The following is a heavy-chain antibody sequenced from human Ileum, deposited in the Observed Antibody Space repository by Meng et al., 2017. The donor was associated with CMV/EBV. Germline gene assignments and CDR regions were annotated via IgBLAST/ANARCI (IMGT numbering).Heavy chain of an antibody. CDR1: GGSISSGAYY. J-gene: IGHJ4*02. CDR2: IYYSGRT. D-gene: IGHD4-23*01. Sequence: QVHLQEPGPRHVKPSQTLSLSCIVSGGSISSGAYYWSWIRQPPGKGLEWIGYIYYSGRTYYNPSLKSRLTISLDTSKNQFSLKLSSVTAADTGVYYCARQTYGGNSREYYFDYWGQGTLVTVSS. V-gene: IGHV4-30-4*08. CDR3: ARQTYGGNSREYYFDY.